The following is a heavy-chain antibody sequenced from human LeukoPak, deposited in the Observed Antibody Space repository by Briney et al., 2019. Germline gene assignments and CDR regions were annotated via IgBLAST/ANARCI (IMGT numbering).Heavy chain of an antibody. D-gene: IGHD6-13*01. CDR3: ARFHSVAAAVPYNWFDP. CDR2: INPNSGGT. CDR1: GYTFTGYY. V-gene: IGHV1-2*02. J-gene: IGHJ5*02. Sequence: GASVKVSCKASGYTFTGYYMHWVRQAPGQGLEWMGWINPNSGGTNYAQKFQGRVTMTRDTSISTAYMEPSRLRSDDTAVYYCARFHSVAAAVPYNWFDPWGQGTLVTVSS.